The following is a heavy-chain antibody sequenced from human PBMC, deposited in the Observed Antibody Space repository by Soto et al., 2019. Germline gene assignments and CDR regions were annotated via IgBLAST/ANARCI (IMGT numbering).Heavy chain of an antibody. CDR2: ISSASSYT. CDR1: GFTFSSYS. V-gene: IGHV3-21*01. D-gene: IGHD6-13*01. Sequence: GGSLRLSCAASGFTFSSYSMDWVRQAPGKGLEWVSSISSASSYTYYADSVKGRFTISRDNAKNSLFLQMNSLRAEDTAVYYCARVKTGSAAGIGSPADYWGQGTLVTVSS. J-gene: IGHJ4*02. CDR3: ARVKTGSAAGIGSPADY.